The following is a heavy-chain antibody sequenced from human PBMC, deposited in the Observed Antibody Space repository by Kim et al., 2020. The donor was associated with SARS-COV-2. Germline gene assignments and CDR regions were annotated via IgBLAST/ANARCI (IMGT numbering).Heavy chain of an antibody. CDR1: GGSFSGYY. V-gene: IGHV4-34*01. CDR3: ARDIVVVPAAIVSGPDYG. Sequence: SETLSLTCAVYGGSFSGYYWSWIRQPPGKGLEWIGEINHSGSTNYNPSLKSRVTISVDTSKNQFSLKLSSVTAADTAVYYCARDIVVVPAAIVSGPDYG. CDR2: INHSGST. J-gene: IGHJ6*01. D-gene: IGHD2-2*02.